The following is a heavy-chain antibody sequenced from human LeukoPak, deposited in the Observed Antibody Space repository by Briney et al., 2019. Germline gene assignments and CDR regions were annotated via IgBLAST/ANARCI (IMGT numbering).Heavy chain of an antibody. CDR3: ARGYYGSGSYFDY. Sequence: ASVKVSCKASGYTFTSYAMHWVRQAPGQGLECMGWINVGKGNTKYSQKFQGRVTMTRDTSTSTVYMELSSLRSEDTAVYYCARGYYGSGSYFDYWGQGTLVTVSS. V-gene: IGHV1-3*01. J-gene: IGHJ4*02. CDR1: GYTFTSYA. CDR2: INVGKGNT. D-gene: IGHD3-10*01.